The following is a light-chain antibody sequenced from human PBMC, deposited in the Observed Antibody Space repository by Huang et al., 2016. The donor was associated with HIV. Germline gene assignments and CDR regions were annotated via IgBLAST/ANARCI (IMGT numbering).Light chain of an antibody. J-gene: IGKJ1*01. CDR1: QSITHS. CDR2: DAS. Sequence: EIVMTQSPDTLSVSPGERVSLSCRASQSITHSLAWYQQKPGQPPRLLFYDASTRAPGVSARVRGSGSGTDFTLTISSLQSEDVAIYYCQQYSNWPRGTFGQGTRVQVK. CDR3: QQYSNWPRGT. V-gene: IGKV3-15*01.